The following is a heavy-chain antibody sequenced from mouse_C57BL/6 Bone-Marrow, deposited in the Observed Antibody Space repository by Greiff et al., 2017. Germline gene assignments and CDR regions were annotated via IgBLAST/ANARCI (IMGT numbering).Heavy chain of an antibody. Sequence: EVQRVESGAELVRPGASVKLSCTASGFNFKDYYMHWVKQRPEQGLEWIGRIDPEDGDTEYAPKFQGKATMTADTSSNTAYLQLSSLTSEDTAVYYWAGDCDEYCYAKDYWGRGTSVTVTS. CDR3: AGDCDEYCYAKDY. V-gene: IGHV14-1*01. CDR2: IDPEDGDT. CDR1: GFNFKDYY. J-gene: IGHJ4*01.